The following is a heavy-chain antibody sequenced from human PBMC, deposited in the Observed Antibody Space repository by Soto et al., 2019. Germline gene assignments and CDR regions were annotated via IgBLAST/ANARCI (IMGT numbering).Heavy chain of an antibody. J-gene: IGHJ5*02. Sequence: SETLSLTCTVSGGSISSYYWSWIRQPPGEGLEWIGYIYYSGSTNYNPSLRSRVTISVDTSKNQFSLKLSSVTAADTAVYYCARSYGDYYLNWFDPWGQGTLVTVSS. CDR3: ARSYGDYYLNWFDP. V-gene: IGHV4-59*01. CDR2: IYYSGST. D-gene: IGHD4-17*01. CDR1: GGSISSYY.